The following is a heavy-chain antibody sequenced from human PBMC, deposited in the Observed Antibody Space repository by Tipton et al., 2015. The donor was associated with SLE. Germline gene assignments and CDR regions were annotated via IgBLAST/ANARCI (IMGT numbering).Heavy chain of an antibody. Sequence: TLSLTCTVSGYSISSGYYWGWIRQFPGMGLEWIGSIYRSGSTNYNPSLKTRVTISVDTSKNQFSLKVNSVTAGDTAVYYCAKYEVGSVDPWGQGILVTVSS. D-gene: IGHD1-26*01. CDR3: AKYEVGSVDP. CDR2: IYRSGST. J-gene: IGHJ5*02. CDR1: GYSISSGYY. V-gene: IGHV4-38-2*02.